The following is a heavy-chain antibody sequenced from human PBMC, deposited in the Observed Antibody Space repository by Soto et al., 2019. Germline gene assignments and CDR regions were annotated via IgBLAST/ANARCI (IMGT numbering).Heavy chain of an antibody. J-gene: IGHJ6*03. V-gene: IGHV4-59*01. CDR3: AGGLRFLEWLLPTAYYMDV. Sequence: SETLSLTCTVSGVSISSYYWSWIRQPPGKGLEWIGYIYYSGSTNYNPSLKSRVTISVDTSKNQFSLKLSSVTAADTAVYYCAGGLRFLEWLLPTAYYMDVWGKGTTVTVSS. CDR2: IYYSGST. D-gene: IGHD3-3*01. CDR1: GVSISSYY.